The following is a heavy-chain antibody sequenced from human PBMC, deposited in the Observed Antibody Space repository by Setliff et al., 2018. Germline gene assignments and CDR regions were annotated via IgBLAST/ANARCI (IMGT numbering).Heavy chain of an antibody. CDR1: GGSISSGDYY. CDR3: TRRQWLTTDIDY. J-gene: IGHJ4*02. D-gene: IGHD6-19*01. Sequence: PSETLSLTCTVSGGSISSGDYYWGWIRQPPGKGLEWIGYIYSSGSTYYNPSLKSRVSISVDTSKNQFSLKLSSVTAADTAVYYCTRRQWLTTDIDYWGQGTLVTVSS. CDR2: IYSSGST. V-gene: IGHV4-30-4*08.